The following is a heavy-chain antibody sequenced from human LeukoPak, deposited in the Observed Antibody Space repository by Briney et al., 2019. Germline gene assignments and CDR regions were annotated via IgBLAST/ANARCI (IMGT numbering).Heavy chain of an antibody. CDR3: ARASNYYGSGSYTLNAFDI. D-gene: IGHD3-10*01. Sequence: GASVKVSCKASGYTFTSYYMHWVRQAPGQGLEWMGIINPSGDSTFYAQNFQGRVTMTRDTSTSAVYMELSSLRSGDTAVYYCARASNYYGSGSYTLNAFDIWGQGTMVTVSS. CDR2: INPSGDST. V-gene: IGHV1-46*01. CDR1: GYTFTSYY. J-gene: IGHJ3*02.